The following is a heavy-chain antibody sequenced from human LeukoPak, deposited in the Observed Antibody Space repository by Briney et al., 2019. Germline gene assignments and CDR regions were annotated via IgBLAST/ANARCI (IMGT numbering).Heavy chain of an antibody. D-gene: IGHD3-22*01. V-gene: IGHV1-2*02. Sequence: ASVKVSCKASGYTFTGYYMHWVRQAPGQGLEWMGWINPNSGGTNYAQKFQGRVTMTRDTSISTAYMELSRLRSDDTAVYYCARELRLYDGSGSLGDYFDYWGQGTLVTVSS. CDR3: ARELRLYDGSGSLGDYFDY. J-gene: IGHJ4*02. CDR2: INPNSGGT. CDR1: GYTFTGYY.